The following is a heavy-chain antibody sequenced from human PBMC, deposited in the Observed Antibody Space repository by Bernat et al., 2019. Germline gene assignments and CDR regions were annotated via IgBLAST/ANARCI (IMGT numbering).Heavy chain of an antibody. CDR2: INPNSGGT. J-gene: IGHJ4*02. Sequence: QVQLVQSGAEVKKPGASVKVSCKASGYTFTDYYMHWVRQAPGQGLEWMGRINPNSGGTNYAQKFQGRVTMTRDTSISTAYMELRRLRSDDTAVYYCARDSSGYSGYTDWVADYWGQGTLVTVSS. D-gene: IGHD5-12*01. V-gene: IGHV1-2*06. CDR1: GYTFTDYY. CDR3: ARDSSGYSGYTDWVADY.